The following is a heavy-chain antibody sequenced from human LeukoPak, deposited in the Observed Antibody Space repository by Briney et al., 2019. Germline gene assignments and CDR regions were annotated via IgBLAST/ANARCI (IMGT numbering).Heavy chain of an antibody. Sequence: PGGSLRLSCAASGFTFSSYGMHWVRQAPGKGLEGVAVISYDGSNKYYADSVKGRFTISRDNSKNTLYLQMNSLRAEDTAVYYCAKEEHSYGPLDYWGQGTLVTVSS. J-gene: IGHJ4*02. CDR2: ISYDGSNK. CDR1: GFTFSSYG. V-gene: IGHV3-30*18. CDR3: AKEEHSYGPLDY. D-gene: IGHD5-18*01.